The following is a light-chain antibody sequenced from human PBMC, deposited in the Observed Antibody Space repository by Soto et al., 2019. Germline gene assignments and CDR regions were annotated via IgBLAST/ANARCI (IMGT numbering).Light chain of an antibody. Sequence: DIQMTQSPSSLSASFGDRVTVACRTSQTIDNYLNWYQQKPGKAPKFLIYKASSLESGVPSRFSGSGSGTEFTLTISSLQPDDFATYYCQQYNSYPVTFGGGTKVDIK. J-gene: IGKJ4*01. CDR3: QQYNSYPVT. CDR2: KAS. CDR1: QTIDNY. V-gene: IGKV1-5*03.